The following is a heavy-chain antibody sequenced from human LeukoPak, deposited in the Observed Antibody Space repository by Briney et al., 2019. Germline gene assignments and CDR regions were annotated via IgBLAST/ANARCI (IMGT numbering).Heavy chain of an antibody. CDR2: IYYSGST. Sequence: SETLSLTCTVSGGSISSSSYYWGWIRQPPGKGLEWIGSIYYSGSTYYNPSLKSRVTISVDTSKNQFSLKLSSVTAADTAVYYCARGIAAAGTRFDYWGQGTLVTASS. D-gene: IGHD6-13*01. V-gene: IGHV4-39*07. J-gene: IGHJ4*02. CDR3: ARGIAAAGTRFDY. CDR1: GGSISSSSYY.